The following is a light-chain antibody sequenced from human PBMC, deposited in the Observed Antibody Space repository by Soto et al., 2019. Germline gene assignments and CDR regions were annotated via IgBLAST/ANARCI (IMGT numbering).Light chain of an antibody. Sequence: QSALTQPASVSGSPGQSITISCAGSGGDVGNYDLLSWYQQIPGKAPKLIIFEVNRRPSGVPARFSGSQAGTSASLAISRLQSDDESEYFCASWDDSLKAWVFGGGTKLTVL. CDR1: GGDVGNYDL. CDR3: ASWDDSLKAWV. V-gene: IGLV2-14*02. CDR2: EVN. J-gene: IGLJ3*02.